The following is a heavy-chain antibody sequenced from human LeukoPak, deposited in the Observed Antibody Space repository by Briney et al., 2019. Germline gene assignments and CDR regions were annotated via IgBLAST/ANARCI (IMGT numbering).Heavy chain of an antibody. Sequence: SGGSLRLSCAASGFTFSSYEMNWVRQAPGKGLEWIADITISGHTKNYADSVKGRFTISRDNARTSLYLQMNSLRVEDTGVYYCARGDPHADLWGQGTLVTVSS. CDR1: GFTFSSYE. V-gene: IGHV3-48*03. CDR3: ARGDPHADL. CDR2: ITISGHTK. J-gene: IGHJ5*02.